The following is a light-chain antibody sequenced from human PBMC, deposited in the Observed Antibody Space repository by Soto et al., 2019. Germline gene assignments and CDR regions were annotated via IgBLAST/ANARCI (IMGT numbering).Light chain of an antibody. CDR1: QSISSY. CDR2: AAS. V-gene: IGKV1-39*01. CDR3: QQSYSRMT. J-gene: IGKJ1*01. Sequence: DIQMTQSPSSLSASVGDGVTITCWASQSISSYVSWYQQKPGKAPKLLIYAASRLGSGVPSRFSGSRSGTDFTLTISSLQPEDFATYYCQQSYSRMTFGQGTKVDIK.